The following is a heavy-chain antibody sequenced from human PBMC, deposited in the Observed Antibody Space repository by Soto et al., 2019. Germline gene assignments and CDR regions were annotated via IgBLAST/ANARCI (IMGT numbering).Heavy chain of an antibody. V-gene: IGHV3-66*01. J-gene: IGHJ5*02. Sequence: EVQLVESGGGLVQPGGSLRLSCAASGLTVSSAYMTWVRQAPGKGLEWVSLIYSAGGTHYADSVKGRFTISRDNYKNTLDLQMNILTAEDTAVYYCARGYCSDTNCYANLFDPWGQGTMVTVSP. CDR2: IYSAGGT. D-gene: IGHD2-2*01. CDR1: GLTVSSAY. CDR3: ARGYCSDTNCYANLFDP.